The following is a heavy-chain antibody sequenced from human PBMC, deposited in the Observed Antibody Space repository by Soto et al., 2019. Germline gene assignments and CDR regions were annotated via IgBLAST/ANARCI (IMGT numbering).Heavy chain of an antibody. CDR3: ARVPGRL. CDR1: GFSVSRND. Sequence: QLVEAGGGLIQPGTSLTLSCAASGFSVSRNDMTWVRQAPGKGLEWVSFVYSGGATFYADSVKGRFILSRDDSQNTMDLQMNNLRAEDTAVYYCARVPGRLWGRGTLVTVAS. CDR2: VYSGGAT. J-gene: IGHJ4*02. V-gene: IGHV3-53*01. D-gene: IGHD3-10*01.